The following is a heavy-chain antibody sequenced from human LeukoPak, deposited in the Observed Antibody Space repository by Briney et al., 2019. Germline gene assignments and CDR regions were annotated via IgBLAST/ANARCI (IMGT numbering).Heavy chain of an antibody. CDR3: ARLTYSETNRSFDY. CDR1: GGSISSYY. CDR2: IYYSGST. V-gene: IGHV4-59*08. Sequence: SETLSITCTVSGGSISSYYWSWIRQPPGKGLEWIGYIYYSGSTSYNPSLKSRVTISVDTSKNQFSLKLSSVTAADTAVYYCARLTYSETNRSFDYWGQGTLVTVSS. D-gene: IGHD2-15*01. J-gene: IGHJ4*02.